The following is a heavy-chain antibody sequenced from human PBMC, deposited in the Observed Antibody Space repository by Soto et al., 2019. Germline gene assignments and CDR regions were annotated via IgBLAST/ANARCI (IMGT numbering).Heavy chain of an antibody. V-gene: IGHV4-4*02. CDR1: GDSISSTFW. CDR2: VYHTGST. CDR3: AILSPQNVVTLLPLPS. Sequence: SETLSLTCRVSGDSISSTFWWTWVRQPPRKGLEWIGEVYHTGSTRYNPSLKGRVTISVDKPNNQFSLKLTSMTGADTAVYYCAILSPQNVVTLLPLPSWSQGTPVTVSS. J-gene: IGHJ5*02. D-gene: IGHD2-21*02.